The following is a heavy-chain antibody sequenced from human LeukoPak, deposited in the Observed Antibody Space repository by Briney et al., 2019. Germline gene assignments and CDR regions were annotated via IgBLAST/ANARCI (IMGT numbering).Heavy chain of an antibody. CDR2: ISYDGSNN. CDR3: ASHETSSSWASSFDY. J-gene: IGHJ4*02. CDR1: GFTLSSYA. V-gene: IGHV3-30-3*01. D-gene: IGHD6-13*01. Sequence: GGSLRLSCAASGFTLSSYAMHWVRQAPGKGLEWVAVISYDGSNNYYADSVKGRFTISRDNAENSLYLQMNSLRAEDTAVYYCASHETSSSWASSFDYWGQGTLVTVSS.